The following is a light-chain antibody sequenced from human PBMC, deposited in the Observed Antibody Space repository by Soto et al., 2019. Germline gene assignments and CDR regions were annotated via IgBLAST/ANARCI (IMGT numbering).Light chain of an antibody. Sequence: EIVLTQSPATLSLSPGERATLSCRASQSVSSYLAWYQQKPGQAPRLLISDASNRATGIPARFSGRGSGTDFTLTISSLEPEDFAVYYCQQRSNWPLTFGGGTQVEIK. CDR2: DAS. CDR3: QQRSNWPLT. V-gene: IGKV3-11*01. CDR1: QSVSSY. J-gene: IGKJ4*01.